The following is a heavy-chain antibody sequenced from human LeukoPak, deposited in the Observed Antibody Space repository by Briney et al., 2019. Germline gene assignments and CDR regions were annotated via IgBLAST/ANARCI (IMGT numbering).Heavy chain of an antibody. CDR3: ARRYFDSGGYYYFDF. CDR1: GFTFSRYD. D-gene: IGHD3-22*01. V-gene: IGHV3-13*01. CDR2: IGTAGDT. J-gene: IGHJ4*02. Sequence: GGSLRLSCAASGFTFSRYDMHWVRQATGKGLEWVSAIGTAGDTYYLGSVKGRFTISRENAKNSLYLQMNSLRAGDTAVYYCARRYFDSGGYYYFDFWGQGTLVTVSS.